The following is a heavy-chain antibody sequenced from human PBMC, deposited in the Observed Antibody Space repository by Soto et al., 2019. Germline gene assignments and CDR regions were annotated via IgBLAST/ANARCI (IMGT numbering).Heavy chain of an antibody. CDR1: GFTFSYYW. J-gene: IGHJ4*02. CDR2: IKQDGSEK. V-gene: IGHV3-7*01. CDR3: ARESYYCSGGTCAVDH. D-gene: IGHD2-15*01. Sequence: GGSLRLSCAASGFTFSYYWMTWVHRAPGKGLEWVANIKQDGSEKYYVDSVKGRFTISRDNAKNSLYLQMNSLRAEDTAVYYCARESYYCSGGTCAVDHWGQGTPVTVSS.